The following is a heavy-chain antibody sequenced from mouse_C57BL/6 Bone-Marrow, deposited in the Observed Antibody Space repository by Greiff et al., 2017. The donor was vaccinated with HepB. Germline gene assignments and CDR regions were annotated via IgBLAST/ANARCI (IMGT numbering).Heavy chain of an antibody. V-gene: IGHV1-66*01. CDR1: GYSFTSYY. CDR3: AWVNYVFWFAY. D-gene: IGHD2-1*01. Sequence: QVQLQQSGPELVKPGASVKISCKASGYSFTSYYIHWVKQRPGQGLEWIGWIYPGSGNTKYNEKFKGKATLTADTSSSTAYMQLSSLTSEDSAVYYCAWVNYVFWFAYWGQGTLVTVSA. J-gene: IGHJ3*01. CDR2: IYPGSGNT.